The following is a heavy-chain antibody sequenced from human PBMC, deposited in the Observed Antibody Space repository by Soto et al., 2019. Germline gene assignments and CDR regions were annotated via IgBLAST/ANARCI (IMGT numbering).Heavy chain of an antibody. J-gene: IGHJ4*02. CDR3: AKGAEGGSKSSDSSGSLFDY. D-gene: IGHD3-22*01. Sequence: GGSLRLSCAASGFTFSSYGMHWVRQAPGKGLEWVAVISYDGSNIYYADSVKGRFTISRDNSKNTLYLQMSTLRAEDTCVCDSAKGAEGGSKSSDSSGSLFDYSGPGTLVTVS. CDR2: ISYDGSNI. CDR1: GFTFSSYG. V-gene: IGHV3-30*18.